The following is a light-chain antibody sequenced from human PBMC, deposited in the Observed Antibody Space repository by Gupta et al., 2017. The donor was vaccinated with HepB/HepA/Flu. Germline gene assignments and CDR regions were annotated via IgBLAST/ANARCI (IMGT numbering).Light chain of an antibody. CDR1: QGISSY. CDR3: QQRNSYPPA. CDR2: DAS. J-gene: IGKJ3*01. V-gene: IGKV1-9*01. Sequence: DIQLTQAPSFLSASVGDRVTITCRASQGISSYLAWYQQKPGKAPKLLIYDASTVQSGVSSRFSGSGSGTEFTLTISSRQPEDFATYTCQQRNSYPPAFGHGTNVDIK.